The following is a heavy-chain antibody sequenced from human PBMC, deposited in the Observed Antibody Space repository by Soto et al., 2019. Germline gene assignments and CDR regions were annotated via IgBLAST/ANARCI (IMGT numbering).Heavy chain of an antibody. D-gene: IGHD5-12*01. CDR2: IYYSGST. CDR3: ARDGSGYDSWFAP. V-gene: IGHV4-31*03. CDR1: GGSISSGGYY. Sequence: SETLSLTCTVSGGSISSGGYYWSWIRQHPGKGLEWIGYIYYSGSTYYNPSLKSRVTISVDTSKNQFSLKLSSVTAADTAVYYCARDGSGYDSWFAPWGQGTLVTVSS. J-gene: IGHJ5*02.